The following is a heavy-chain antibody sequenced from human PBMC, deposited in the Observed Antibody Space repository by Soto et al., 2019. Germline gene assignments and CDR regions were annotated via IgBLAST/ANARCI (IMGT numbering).Heavy chain of an antibody. J-gene: IGHJ4*02. CDR2: IWYDGSNK. V-gene: IGHV3-33*01. CDR3: ARDLLLATVTGALDY. D-gene: IGHD4-17*01. Sequence: LRLSCAASGFTFSSYGMHWVRQAPGKGLEWVAVIWYDGSNKYYADSVKGRFTISRDNSKNTLYLQMNSLRAEDTAVYYCARDLLLATVTGALDYWGQGTLVTVSS. CDR1: GFTFSSYG.